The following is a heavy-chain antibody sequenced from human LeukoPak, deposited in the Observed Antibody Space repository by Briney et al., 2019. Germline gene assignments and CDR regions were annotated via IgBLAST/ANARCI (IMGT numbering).Heavy chain of an antibody. CDR3: ARDGGSTIYYYYYGMDV. D-gene: IGHD1-14*01. Sequence: AASVKVSCKASGYTFTSYGISWVRQAPGQRLEWMGWINAGNGNTKYSQKFQGRVTITRDTSASTAYMELSSLRSEDTAVYYCARDGGSTIYYYYYGMDVWGQGTTVTVSS. J-gene: IGHJ6*02. CDR2: INAGNGNT. CDR1: GYTFTSYG. V-gene: IGHV1-3*01.